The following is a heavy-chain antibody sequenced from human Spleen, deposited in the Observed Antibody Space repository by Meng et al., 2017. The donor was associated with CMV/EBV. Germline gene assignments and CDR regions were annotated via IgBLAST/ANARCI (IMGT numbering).Heavy chain of an antibody. D-gene: IGHD1-26*01. CDR1: GDSISSYY. V-gene: IGHV4-4*07. CDR3: AGVGVGVVGATRSEGWFDP. CDR2: IYTSVRT. Sequence: QGPLQEAGLGPGKPPETLSFTGTVSGDSISSYYWSWIRQPAGKGLEWIGRIYTSVRTNYYPSLKSRVTMSVDTSKSQFSLKLRSVTAADSAVYYCAGVGVGVVGATRSEGWFDPWGQGTLVTVSS. J-gene: IGHJ5*02.